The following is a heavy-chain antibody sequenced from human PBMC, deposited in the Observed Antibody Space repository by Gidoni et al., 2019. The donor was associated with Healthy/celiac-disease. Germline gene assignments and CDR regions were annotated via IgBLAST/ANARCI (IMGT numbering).Heavy chain of an antibody. CDR2: IWYDGSNK. CDR1: GFTFSSYG. D-gene: IGHD4-4*01. J-gene: IGHJ6*02. V-gene: IGHV3-33*01. CDR3: ARDWLELSDYSNWIRSGGMDV. Sequence: QVQLVESGGGVVQPGRSLRLSCAASGFTFSSYGMHWVRQAPGKGLEWVAVIWYDGSNKYYADSVKGRFTISRDNSKNTLYLQMNSLRAEDTAVYYCARDWLELSDYSNWIRSGGMDVWGQGTTVTVSS.